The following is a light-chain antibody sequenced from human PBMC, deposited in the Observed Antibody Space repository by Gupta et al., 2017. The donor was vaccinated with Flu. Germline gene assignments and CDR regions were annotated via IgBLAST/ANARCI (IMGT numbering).Light chain of an antibody. CDR3: QQYYSYPPT. Sequence: AIRMTQSPSSFSASTGDRVTITCRACQGISSYLAWYQQKPGKAPKLLIYAASTLQSGVPSRFSGSGSGTDFTLTISCLQSEDFATYYCQQYYSYPPTFGGGTKVEIK. CDR1: QGISSY. CDR2: AAS. V-gene: IGKV1-8*01. J-gene: IGKJ4*01.